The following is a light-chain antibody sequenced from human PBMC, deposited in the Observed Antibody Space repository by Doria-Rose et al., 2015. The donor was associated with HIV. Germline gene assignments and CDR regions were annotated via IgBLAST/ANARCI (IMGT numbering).Light chain of an antibody. CDR1: QRFSSTY. V-gene: IGKV3-20*01. Sequence: TQSPGTLSLSPGGRATPSCRASQRFSSTYLAWYQQKPGQAPSLLIYDGSTRATGIPDRFSASGSGTDFTLTINRLEPEDFALYYCHQYGTSWTFGQGTKVEI. CDR2: DGS. J-gene: IGKJ1*01. CDR3: HQYGTSWT.